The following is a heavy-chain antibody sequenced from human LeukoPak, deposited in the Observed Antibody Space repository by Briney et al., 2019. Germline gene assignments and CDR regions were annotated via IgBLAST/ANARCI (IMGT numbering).Heavy chain of an antibody. CDR3: ASFRGSSWYEPGPGNWFDP. CDR2: IYYSGST. V-gene: IGHV4-61*08. CDR1: GGSISSGGYY. D-gene: IGHD6-13*01. J-gene: IGHJ5*02. Sequence: PSQTLSLTCTVSGGSISSGGYYWRWIRQPPGKGLEWIGYIYYSGSTNYNPSLKSRVTISVDTSKNQFSLKLSSVTAADTAVYYCASFRGSSWYEPGPGNWFDPWGQGTLVTVSS.